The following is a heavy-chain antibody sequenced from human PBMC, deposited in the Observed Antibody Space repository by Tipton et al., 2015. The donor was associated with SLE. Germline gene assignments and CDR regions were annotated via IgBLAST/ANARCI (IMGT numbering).Heavy chain of an antibody. J-gene: IGHJ1*01. CDR3: ASRYRSIEGYFQH. D-gene: IGHD3-16*02. Sequence: TLSLTCAVYGGSFSGYYCSWIRQSPGKGLEWVGEIYHSGNTNYNPSLKSRVTISVDTSKNQLSLWLSSVTAADTAVYYCASRYRSIEGYFQHWGQGTLVTVSS. CDR1: GGSFSGYY. V-gene: IGHV4-34*01. CDR2: IYHSGNT.